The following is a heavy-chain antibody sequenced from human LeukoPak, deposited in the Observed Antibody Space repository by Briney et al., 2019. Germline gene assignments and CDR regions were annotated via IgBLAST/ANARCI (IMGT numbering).Heavy chain of an antibody. J-gene: IGHJ4*02. CDR3: ARGVPITMRIVSGTRFDY. CDR2: INPNSGDT. Sequence: ASVKVSCKASGYTFSDYYMDWVRQAPGQGLEWMGWINPNSGDTNYAQKFQGWVTMTRDTSISTAYMELSRLKSDDTAVYYCARGVPITMRIVSGTRFDYWGQGTLVTVSS. D-gene: IGHD3-22*01. CDR1: GYTFSDYY. V-gene: IGHV1-2*04.